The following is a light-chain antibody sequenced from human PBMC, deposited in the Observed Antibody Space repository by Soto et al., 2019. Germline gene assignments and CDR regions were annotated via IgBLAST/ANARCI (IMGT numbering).Light chain of an antibody. Sequence: EIVLTQSPGTLSLSPGERATLSCRASQSVSSSYLAWYQQKPGQAPRLLIYGASSRATGIPDRFSGSGSGTDFALTISSLEPEDFAVYYCQQYTSSPEWTFGQGTKVDIK. CDR1: QSVSSSY. CDR3: QQYTSSPEWT. V-gene: IGKV3-20*01. CDR2: GAS. J-gene: IGKJ1*01.